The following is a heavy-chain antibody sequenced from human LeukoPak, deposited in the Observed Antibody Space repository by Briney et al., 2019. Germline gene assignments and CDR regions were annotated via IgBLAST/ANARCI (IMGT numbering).Heavy chain of an antibody. V-gene: IGHV4-59*01. CDR3: ARGQVVFDY. D-gene: IGHD1-1*01. CDR1: GGSISSYY. J-gene: IGHJ4*02. Sequence: PSETLSLTCTVSGGSISSYYWSWIRQPPGKGLEWIGYIYYSGSTNYNPSLKSRVTISVDTSKNQFSLKLSSVTAADTAVYYCARGQVVFDYWGQGTVVTVSS. CDR2: IYYSGST.